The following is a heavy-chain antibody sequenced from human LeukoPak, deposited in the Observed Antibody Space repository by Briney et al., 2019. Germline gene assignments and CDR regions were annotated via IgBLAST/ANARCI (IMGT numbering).Heavy chain of an antibody. J-gene: IGHJ4*02. D-gene: IGHD2-15*01. Sequence: GGSLRLSCAASGFMFNTYWMAWVRQAPGKGLEWVSYISSSGSTIYYADSVKGRFTISRDNAKNSLYLQMNSLRAEDTAVYYCAREYGGSHYWGQGTLVTVSS. CDR3: AREYGGSHY. CDR2: ISSSGSTI. CDR1: GFMFNTYW. V-gene: IGHV3-48*04.